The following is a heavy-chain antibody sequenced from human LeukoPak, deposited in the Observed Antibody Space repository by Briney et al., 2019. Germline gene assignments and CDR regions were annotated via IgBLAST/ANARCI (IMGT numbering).Heavy chain of an antibody. V-gene: IGHV3-23*01. CDR2: ISGSGGST. Sequence: TGGSLRLSCAASGFTFSSYAMSWVHQAPGKGLEWVSAISGSGGSTYYADSVKGRFTISRDNSKNTLYLQMNSLRAEDTAVYYCAKAEIAVANGEDYWGQGTLVTVSS. CDR3: AKAEIAVANGEDY. D-gene: IGHD6-19*01. J-gene: IGHJ4*02. CDR1: GFTFSSYA.